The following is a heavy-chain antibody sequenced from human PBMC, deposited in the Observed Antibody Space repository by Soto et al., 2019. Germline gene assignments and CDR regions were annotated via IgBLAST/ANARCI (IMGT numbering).Heavy chain of an antibody. D-gene: IGHD3-10*01. CDR2: MNPNSGSP. CDR1: GYTFTSYD. CDR3: ARGRGYYGSGSYVSWGDNWFDP. V-gene: IGHV1-8*01. Sequence: QVQLVQSGAEMKKPGASVKVSCKASGYTFTSYDINWVRQATRQGLEWMGWMNPNSGSPGYTQKCQGRVTMTSRITISTVYMELRSLRSDDAAVNYCARGRGYYGSGSYVSWGDNWFDPWGQGTLVTVCS. J-gene: IGHJ5*02.